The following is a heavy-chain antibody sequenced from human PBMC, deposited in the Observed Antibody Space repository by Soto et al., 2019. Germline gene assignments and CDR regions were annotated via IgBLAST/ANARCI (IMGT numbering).Heavy chain of an antibody. CDR3: AHREYTYGPVAFDI. J-gene: IGHJ3*02. Sequence: SGPTLVNPTQTLTLTCTFSGFSLTTSGVGVGWIRQPPGKALEWLALIYWDDDKRFSPSLRSRLTITRDTSKNQVVLTMTNVDPVDTATYYCAHREYTYGPVAFDIWGQGTMVTVSS. CDR1: GFSLTTSGVG. D-gene: IGHD5-18*01. CDR2: IYWDDDK. V-gene: IGHV2-5*02.